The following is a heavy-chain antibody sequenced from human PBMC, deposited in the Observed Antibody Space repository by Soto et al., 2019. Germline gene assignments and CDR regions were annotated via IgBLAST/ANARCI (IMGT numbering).Heavy chain of an antibody. Sequence: TLSLTCVISGDSVSTNSAAWNWIRQSPSRGLEWLGRTYYRSKWYYDYALSVRSRISINPDTSRNQFSLQLSSVTPEDTAVYFCARVGCSGGTCLDGLDVWGQGTTVTVSS. CDR3: ARVGCSGGTCLDGLDV. V-gene: IGHV6-1*01. D-gene: IGHD2-15*01. J-gene: IGHJ6*02. CDR2: TYYRSKWYY. CDR1: GDSVSTNSAA.